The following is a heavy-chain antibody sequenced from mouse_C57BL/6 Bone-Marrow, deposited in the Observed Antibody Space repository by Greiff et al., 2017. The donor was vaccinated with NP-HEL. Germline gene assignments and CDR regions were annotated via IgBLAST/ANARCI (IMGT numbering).Heavy chain of an antibody. D-gene: IGHD2-1*01. J-gene: IGHJ4*01. CDR3: ARQGYYGNYVDYAMDY. CDR1: GFTFSSYG. Sequence: EVKVVESGGDLVKPGGSLKLSCAASGFTFSSYGMSWVRQTPDKRLEWVATISSGGSYTYYPDSVKGRFTISRDNAKNTLYLQMSSLKSEDTAMYYCARQGYYGNYVDYAMDYWGQGTSVTVSS. CDR2: ISSGGSYT. V-gene: IGHV5-6*01.